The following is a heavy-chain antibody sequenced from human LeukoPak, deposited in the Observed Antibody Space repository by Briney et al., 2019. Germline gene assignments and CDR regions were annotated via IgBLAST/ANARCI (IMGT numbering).Heavy chain of an antibody. D-gene: IGHD5-12*01. CDR2: INHSGST. Sequence: SETLSLTCAVYAVSFSGYYWSWLRQPPGKGLEWLGEINHSGSTNYNPPLKSRVTISVDTSKNQFSLKLSSVTAADTAVYYCARVRGYDSLPTDYWGQGTLVTVSS. CDR1: AVSFSGYY. V-gene: IGHV4-34*01. CDR3: ARVRGYDSLPTDY. J-gene: IGHJ4*02.